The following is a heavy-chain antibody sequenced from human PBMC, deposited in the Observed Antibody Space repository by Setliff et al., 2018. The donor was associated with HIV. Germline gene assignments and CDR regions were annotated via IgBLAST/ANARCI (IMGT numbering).Heavy chain of an antibody. CDR1: GDSIISGSYY. CDR3: AREAPSEPTRYYNFWSGYPDWFDP. V-gene: IGHV4-39*07. Sequence: SETLSLTCIVTGDSIISGSYYWAWIRQPPGKGLEWIGTIYNGGASHYNPSLKSRVITFLDPSKNQFSLELTSVTAADTAVYYCAREAPSEPTRYYNFWSGYPDWFDPWGPGTLVT. D-gene: IGHD3-3*01. J-gene: IGHJ5*02. CDR2: IYNGGAS.